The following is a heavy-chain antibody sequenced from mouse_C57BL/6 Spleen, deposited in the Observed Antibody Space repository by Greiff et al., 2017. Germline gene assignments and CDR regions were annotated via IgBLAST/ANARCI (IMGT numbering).Heavy chain of an antibody. J-gene: IGHJ1*03. Sequence: VKLVESDAELVKPGASVKISCKVSGYTFTDHTIHWMKQRPEQGLEWIGYIYPRDGSTKYNEKFKGKATLTADKSSSTAYMQLNSLTSEDSAVYFCARGGYGSSYDWYFDVWGTGTTVTVSS. V-gene: IGHV1-78*01. CDR3: ARGGYGSSYDWYFDV. CDR1: GYTFTDHT. CDR2: IYPRDGST. D-gene: IGHD1-1*01.